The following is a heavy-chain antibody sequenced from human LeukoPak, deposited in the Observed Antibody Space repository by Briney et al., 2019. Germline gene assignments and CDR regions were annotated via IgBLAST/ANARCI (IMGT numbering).Heavy chain of an antibody. CDR3: AREGEILTGYYRNYYYYYMDV. V-gene: IGHV7-4-1*02. CDR2: INTNTGNP. J-gene: IGHJ6*03. CDR1: GYTFTGYY. Sequence: ASVKVSCKASGYTFTGYYMHWVRQAPGQGLEWMGWINTNTGNPTYAQGFTGRFVFSLDTSVSTAYLQISSLKAEDTAVYYCAREGEILTGYYRNYYYYYMDVWGKGTTVTVSS. D-gene: IGHD3-9*01.